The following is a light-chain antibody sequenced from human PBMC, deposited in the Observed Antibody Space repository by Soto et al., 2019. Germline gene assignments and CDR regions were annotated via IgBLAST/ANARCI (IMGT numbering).Light chain of an antibody. Sequence: EIVMTQSPATLSVSPGERATLSCRASQSVSSNLAWYQQKPGQAPRLLIYGASTRATGIPARFSGSGSGTEFTLTISILQSEDFAVCYCQQYNIWPPLTFGGGTKVEIK. CDR3: QQYNIWPPLT. CDR2: GAS. CDR1: QSVSSN. J-gene: IGKJ4*01. V-gene: IGKV3-15*01.